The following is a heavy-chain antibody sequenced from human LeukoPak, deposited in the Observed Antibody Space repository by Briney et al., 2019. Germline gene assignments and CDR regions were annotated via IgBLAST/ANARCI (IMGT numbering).Heavy chain of an antibody. V-gene: IGHV4-39*07. CDR1: GGSISSSSYY. CDR2: IYYSGST. CDR3: ARDPPDYYDSSGYPVNWFDP. Sequence: ASETLSLTCTVSGGSISSSSYYWGWIRQPPGKGLEWIGSIYYSGSTYYNPSLKSRVTISVDTSKNQFSLKLSSVTAADTAVYYCARDPPDYYDSSGYPVNWFDPWGQGTLVTVSS. D-gene: IGHD3-22*01. J-gene: IGHJ5*02.